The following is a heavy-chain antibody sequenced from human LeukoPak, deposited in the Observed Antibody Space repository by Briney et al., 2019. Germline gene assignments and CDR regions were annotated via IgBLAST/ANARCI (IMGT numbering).Heavy chain of an antibody. V-gene: IGHV3-64*01. CDR2: ISSNGGST. CDR1: GFTFSSYA. Sequence: PGGSLRLSCAASGFTFSSYAMHWVRQAPGKGLEYVSAISSNGGSTYYANSVKGRFTISRDNSKNTLYLQMNSLRAEDTAVYYCAKDRLYGSGSYDYWGQGTLVTVSS. D-gene: IGHD3-10*01. CDR3: AKDRLYGSGSYDY. J-gene: IGHJ4*02.